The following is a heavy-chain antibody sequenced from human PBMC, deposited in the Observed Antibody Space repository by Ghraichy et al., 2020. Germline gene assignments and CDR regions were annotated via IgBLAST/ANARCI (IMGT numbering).Heavy chain of an antibody. J-gene: IGHJ4*02. CDR3: ATVLRWPDY. Sequence: GESLNISCAASGFTFSSYWMHWVRQAPGKGLVWVSRINSDGSSTSYADSVKGRFTISRDNAKNTLYLQMNSLRAEDTAVYYCATVLRWPDYWGQGTLVTVSS. CDR1: GFTFSSYW. V-gene: IGHV3-74*01. CDR2: INSDGSST. D-gene: IGHD4-23*01.